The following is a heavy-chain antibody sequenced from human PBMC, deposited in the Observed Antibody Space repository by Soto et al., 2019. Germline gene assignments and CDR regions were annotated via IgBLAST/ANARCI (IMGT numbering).Heavy chain of an antibody. D-gene: IGHD2-8*02. CDR3: ARHDWWPFD. V-gene: IGHV3-7*04. CDR1: GFTFDIYS. J-gene: IGHJ1*01. CDR2: IKANGNEK. Sequence: VQLVESGGGLVQPGGSLRLSCVASGFTFDIYSMSWVRQAPGKGLEWVASIKANGNEKFYVQSVRGRFTISRDNAKNSLSLQMDSLRAEDSAVYYCARHDWWPFDWGQGTLVTVSS.